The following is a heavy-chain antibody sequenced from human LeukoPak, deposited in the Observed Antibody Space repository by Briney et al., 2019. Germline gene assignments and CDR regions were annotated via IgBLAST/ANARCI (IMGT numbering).Heavy chain of an antibody. D-gene: IGHD4-17*01. J-gene: IGHJ4*02. CDR1: GVSITSYY. Sequence: KSSETLSLTCSVSGVSITSYYWNWIRQSPGKGLEWLGNIHSRGTTNYNPSLKSRVTLSLDTSKSQFALKVTSVTAADTAVYYCARDEYGDFQGFDFWGQGTRVTVSS. V-gene: IGHV4-59*13. CDR2: IHSRGTT. CDR3: ARDEYGDFQGFDF.